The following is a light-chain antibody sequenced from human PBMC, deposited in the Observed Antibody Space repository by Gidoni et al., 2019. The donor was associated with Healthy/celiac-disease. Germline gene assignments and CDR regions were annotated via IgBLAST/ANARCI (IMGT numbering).Light chain of an antibody. V-gene: IGLV3-1*01. CDR1: KLGDKY. CDR3: QAWDSSTGV. Sequence: SYELPQPLSASVSPGQTASITCAGDKLGDKYACWYQQKPGQSPVLVIYQDSKRPSGIPERFSGSNSGNTATLTDSGTQAMDEADYYCQAWDSSTGVFGTGTKVTVL. CDR2: QDS. J-gene: IGLJ1*01.